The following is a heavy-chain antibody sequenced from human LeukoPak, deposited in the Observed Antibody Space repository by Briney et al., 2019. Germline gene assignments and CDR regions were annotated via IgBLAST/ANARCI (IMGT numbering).Heavy chain of an antibody. CDR2: IYYSGST. CDR1: GGSISSYY. D-gene: IGHD3-22*01. CDR3: TRGSIAYYYMDV. V-gene: IGHV4-59*01. J-gene: IGHJ6*03. Sequence: SETLSLTCTVSGGSISSYYWNWIRQPPGKGLEWIGYIYYSGSTNYNPSLKSRVTISVDTSKNQFSLKLSSVTAADTAVYYCTRGSIAYYYMDVRGKGTTVTISS.